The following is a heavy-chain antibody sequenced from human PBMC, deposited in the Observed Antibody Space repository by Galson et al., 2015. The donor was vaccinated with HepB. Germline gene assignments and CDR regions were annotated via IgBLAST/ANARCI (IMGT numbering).Heavy chain of an antibody. V-gene: IGHV1-8*01. Sequence: SVKVSCKASGYTFTSYDTNWVRQATGQGLEWMGWMNPNSGNTGYAQKFQGRVTMTRNTSISTAYMELSSLRSEDTAVYYCARKYYDFWSGYPYLYYYYMDVWGKGTTVTVSS. J-gene: IGHJ6*03. CDR2: MNPNSGNT. CDR1: GYTFTSYD. CDR3: ARKYYDFWSGYPYLYYYYMDV. D-gene: IGHD3-3*01.